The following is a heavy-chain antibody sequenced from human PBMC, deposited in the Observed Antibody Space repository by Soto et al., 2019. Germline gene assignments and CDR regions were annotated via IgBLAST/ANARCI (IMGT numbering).Heavy chain of an antibody. CDR2: LNTGDGNT. CDR1: GYSFSTYG. D-gene: IGHD3-10*01. CDR3: ARGENYGSAMDVFDN. J-gene: IGHJ4*02. V-gene: IGHV1-18*04. Sequence: QVLLVQSGAEVKKPGASVKVSCKASGYSFSTYGVSWVRQAPGQGLEWMGWLNTGDGNTAYAQKPQGRITLTTDTPTTAAYMDLRSLRADDTAIYYCARGENYGSAMDVFDNWGQGPLVTVSS.